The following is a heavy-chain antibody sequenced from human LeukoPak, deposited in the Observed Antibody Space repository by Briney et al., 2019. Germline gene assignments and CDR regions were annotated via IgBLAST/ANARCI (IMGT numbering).Heavy chain of an antibody. CDR2: IYHSGST. CDR3: ARGDPDILTGYYFDY. J-gene: IGHJ4*02. V-gene: IGHV4-38-2*02. CDR1: GYSISSGYY. Sequence: PSETLSLTCTVSGYSISSGYYWGWIRQPPGKGLEWIGSIYHSGSTYYNPFLKSRVTISVDTSKNQFSLKLSSVTAADTAVYYCARGDPDILTGYYFDYWGQGTLVTVSS. D-gene: IGHD3-9*01.